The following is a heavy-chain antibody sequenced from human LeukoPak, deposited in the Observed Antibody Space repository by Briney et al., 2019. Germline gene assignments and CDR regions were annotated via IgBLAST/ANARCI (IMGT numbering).Heavy chain of an antibody. CDR1: GFTFSSYA. D-gene: IGHD5-12*01. V-gene: IGHV3-23*01. CDR3: AKDNGGYETFDY. J-gene: IGHJ4*02. Sequence: GGPLRLSCAASGFTFSSYAMSWVRQAPGKGLEWVSAISGSGGSTYYADSVKGRFTISRDNSKNTLYLQMNSLRAEGTAVYYCAKDNGGYETFDYWGQGTLVTLSS. CDR2: ISGSGGST.